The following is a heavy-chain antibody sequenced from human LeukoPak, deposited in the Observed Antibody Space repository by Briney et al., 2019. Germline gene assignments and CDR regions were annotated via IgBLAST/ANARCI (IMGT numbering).Heavy chain of an antibody. V-gene: IGHV3-48*01. CDR1: GFTFSSFS. CDR2: ISSSSSSI. Sequence: GGSLRLSCAASGFTFSSFSMNWVRQAPGKGLERVSYISSSSSSIYYADSVKGRFTISRDNAKNSLYLQMNSLRAEDTAVYYCARDLEGSGSFYRPSYDYWGQGTLVTVSS. J-gene: IGHJ4*02. CDR3: ARDLEGSGSFYRPSYDY. D-gene: IGHD3-10*01.